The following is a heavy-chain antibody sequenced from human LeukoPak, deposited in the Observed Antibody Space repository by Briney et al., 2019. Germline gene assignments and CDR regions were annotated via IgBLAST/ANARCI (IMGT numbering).Heavy chain of an antibody. CDR3: ARQVSGWYHYFDY. CDR1: GFTVSGNY. J-gene: IGHJ4*02. D-gene: IGHD6-19*01. V-gene: IGHV3-66*04. Sequence: HTGGSLRLSCAASGFTVSGNYMSWVRQAPGKGLEWVSVIYSGGSTYYAESVKGRFTISRDNSKNTLYLQMNSLRAEDTAVYYCARQVSGWYHYFDYWGQGTLVTVSS. CDR2: IYSGGST.